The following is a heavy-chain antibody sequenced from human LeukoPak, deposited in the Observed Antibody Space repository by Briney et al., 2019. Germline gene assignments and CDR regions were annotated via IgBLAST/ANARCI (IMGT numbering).Heavy chain of an antibody. CDR1: GFTFSSYA. Sequence: PGVSLRLSCAASGFTFSSYAMSWVRQAPGKGLEWVSAISGSGGSTYYADSVKGRFTISRDNSKNTLYLQMNSLRAEDTAVYYCARDIVVVPAAPVGYFDYWGQGTLVTVSS. J-gene: IGHJ4*02. CDR2: ISGSGGST. CDR3: ARDIVVVPAAPVGYFDY. V-gene: IGHV3-23*01. D-gene: IGHD2-2*01.